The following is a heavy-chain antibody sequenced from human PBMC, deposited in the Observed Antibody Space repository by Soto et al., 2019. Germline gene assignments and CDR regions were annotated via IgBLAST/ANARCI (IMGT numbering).Heavy chain of an antibody. CDR3: AHFRREFHLILSHYWFDY. V-gene: IGHV2-5*02. Sequence: SGPTLVNPTQTLTLTCTFSGFSLSTSGVGVGWIRQPPGKALEWLALIYWDDDKRYSPSLKSRLTITKDTSKTQVVLTMTNMDPVDTPTYSCAHFRREFHLILSHYWFDYWGQGTLVTVSS. J-gene: IGHJ4*02. CDR1: GFSLSTSGVG. D-gene: IGHD3-10*01. CDR2: IYWDDDK.